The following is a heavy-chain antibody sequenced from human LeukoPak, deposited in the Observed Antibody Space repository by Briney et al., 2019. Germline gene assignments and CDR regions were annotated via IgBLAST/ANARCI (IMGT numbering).Heavy chain of an antibody. D-gene: IGHD5-18*01. Sequence: GGSLRLSCAASGFTFSSYAMSWVRQAPGKGLEWVSAISGSGGSTYYADSVKGRFTISRDNSKNTLYLQMNSLRAEDTAVYYCAKAHSKGFNSYGASFDYWGQGTLVTVSS. J-gene: IGHJ4*02. V-gene: IGHV3-23*01. CDR1: GFTFSSYA. CDR2: ISGSGGST. CDR3: AKAHSKGFNSYGASFDY.